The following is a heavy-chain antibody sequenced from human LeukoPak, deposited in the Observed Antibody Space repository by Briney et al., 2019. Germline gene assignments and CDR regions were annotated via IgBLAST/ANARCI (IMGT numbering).Heavy chain of an antibody. CDR3: ARDKGDDYTYYYGSGSYSRWFDP. Sequence: SETLSLTCTVSGGSISSYYWSWIRQPAGKGLEWIGRIYTSGSTNYNPSLKSRVTMSVDTSKNQFSLKLSSVTAADTAVYYCARDKGDDYTYYYGSGSYSRWFDPWGQGTLVTVSS. CDR2: IYTSGST. V-gene: IGHV4-4*07. J-gene: IGHJ5*02. D-gene: IGHD3-10*01. CDR1: GGSISSYY.